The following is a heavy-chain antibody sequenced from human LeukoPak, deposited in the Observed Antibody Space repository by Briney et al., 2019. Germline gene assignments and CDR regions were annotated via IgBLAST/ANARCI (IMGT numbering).Heavy chain of an antibody. J-gene: IGHJ4*02. CDR3: AREGNTMIVVEFGDY. V-gene: IGHV1-18*01. CDR2: ISAYNGNT. Sequence: ASVKVSCKASGYTFTSYGISWVRQAPGQGLEWMGWISAYNGNTNYDEKLQGRVIMTTDTSTSTAFMELRSLRSDDTAVYYCAREGNTMIVVEFGDYWGRGTLVTVSS. CDR1: GYTFTSYG. D-gene: IGHD3-22*01.